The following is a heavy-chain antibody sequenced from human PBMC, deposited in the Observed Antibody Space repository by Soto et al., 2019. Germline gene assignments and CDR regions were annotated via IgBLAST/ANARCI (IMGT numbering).Heavy chain of an antibody. J-gene: IGHJ3*02. Sequence: PSETLSLICTVSGGSISSGGYYWSWIRQNPGKGLEWIGYIYYSGSTYYNPSLKGRVTISVDTSKNQFSLKLSSVTAADTAVYYCARDKWYSSSYDAFDIWGQGTMVTVSS. D-gene: IGHD6-6*01. CDR2: IYYSGST. CDR3: ARDKWYSSSYDAFDI. CDR1: GGSISSGGYY. V-gene: IGHV4-31*03.